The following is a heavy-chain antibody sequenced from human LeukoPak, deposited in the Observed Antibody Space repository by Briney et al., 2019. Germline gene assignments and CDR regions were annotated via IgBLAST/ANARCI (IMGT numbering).Heavy chain of an antibody. CDR1: GFTFSNYA. CDR2: ISSSSSII. J-gene: IGHJ4*02. CDR3: ARGYSRGLDY. V-gene: IGHV3-48*02. Sequence: PGGSLRLSCAASGFTFSNYAMSWVRQAPGKGLEWVSYISSSSSIIYYADSVKGRFTISRDNAKNSLYLQMNSLRDEDTAVYFCARGYSRGLDYWGQGALVTVSS. D-gene: IGHD2-15*01.